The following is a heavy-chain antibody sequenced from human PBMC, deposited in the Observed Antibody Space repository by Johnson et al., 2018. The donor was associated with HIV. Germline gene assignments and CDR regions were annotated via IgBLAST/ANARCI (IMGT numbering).Heavy chain of an antibody. V-gene: IGHV3-30*03. CDR3: ARDWGGSQSFDI. Sequence: VQLVESGGGLVQPGGSLRLSCVVSGFTFSSYGMHWVRQAPGKGLEWVAFISYDGSNKYYADSVKGRFTISRDNSKNSLYLQMNSLRAEDTAVYYCARDWGGSQSFDIWGQGTMVTVSS. J-gene: IGHJ3*02. D-gene: IGHD1-26*01. CDR2: ISYDGSNK. CDR1: GFTFSSYG.